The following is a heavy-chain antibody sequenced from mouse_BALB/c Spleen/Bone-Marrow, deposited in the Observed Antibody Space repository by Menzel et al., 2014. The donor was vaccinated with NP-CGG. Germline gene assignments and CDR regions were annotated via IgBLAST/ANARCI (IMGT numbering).Heavy chain of an antibody. Sequence: QVQLQQPGAELVKPGASVKLSCKASGYTFTSYWTHWVKQRPGQGLEWIGEINPSNGRTNYNEKFKSKATLTVDKSSSTAYMQLSSLTSEDSAVYYCARRTTTVVATDYWGQGTTLTVSS. CDR2: INPSNGRT. V-gene: IGHV1S81*02. CDR3: ARRTTTVVATDY. J-gene: IGHJ2*01. CDR1: GYTFTSYW. D-gene: IGHD1-1*01.